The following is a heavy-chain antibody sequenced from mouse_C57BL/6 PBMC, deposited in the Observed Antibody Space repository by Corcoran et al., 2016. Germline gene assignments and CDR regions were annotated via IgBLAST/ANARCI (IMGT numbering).Heavy chain of an antibody. CDR2: IYWDDDK. J-gene: IGHJ3*01. CDR3: ARSSGWFAY. D-gene: IGHD3-2*02. CDR1: GFSLSTSGMG. Sequence: QVTVKESGPGIVQSSQTLSLNCSVSGFSLSTSGMGVSWIRQPSGKGLEWLAHIYWDDDKRYNPSLKSRLTISKDTSRNQVFLKITSVDTAGTATYYCARSSGWFAYWGQGTLVTVSA. V-gene: IGHV8-12*01.